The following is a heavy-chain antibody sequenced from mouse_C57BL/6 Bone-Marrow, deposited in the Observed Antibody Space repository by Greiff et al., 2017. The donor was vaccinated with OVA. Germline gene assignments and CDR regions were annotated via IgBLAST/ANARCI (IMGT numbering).Heavy chain of an antibody. V-gene: IGHV1-72*01. Sequence: QVQLQQPGAELVKPGASVKLSCKASGYTFTSYWMHWVKQRPGQGLEWIGRIDPNSGGTKYNEKFKSKATLTVDKPSSTAYMQLSSLTSEDSAVYYCARDYYGSSYAYWGQGTLVTVSA. CDR1: GYTFTSYW. D-gene: IGHD1-1*01. CDR2: IDPNSGGT. CDR3: ARDYYGSSYAY. J-gene: IGHJ3*01.